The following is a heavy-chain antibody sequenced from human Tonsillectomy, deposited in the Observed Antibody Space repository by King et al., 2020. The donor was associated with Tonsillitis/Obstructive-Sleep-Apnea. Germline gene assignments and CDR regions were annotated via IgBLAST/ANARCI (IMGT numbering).Heavy chain of an antibody. CDR1: VFTINNNY. Sequence: VQLVESGGGLVQPGGSLRLSCSASVFTINNNYMSWVRQAPGKGLEWVSVIYSDGTTYYADSVKGRFTISRDNSKNTLYIQMNSLRAEDTAVYYWAKNLSDSLGPDYEGDWGQGTLVTVCS. CDR3: AKNLSDSLGPDYEGD. V-gene: IGHV3-53*01. J-gene: IGHJ4*02. CDR2: IYSDGTT. D-gene: IGHD3-16*01.